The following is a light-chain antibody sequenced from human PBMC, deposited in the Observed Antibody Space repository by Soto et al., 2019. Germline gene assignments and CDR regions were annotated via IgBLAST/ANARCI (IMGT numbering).Light chain of an antibody. J-gene: IGLJ1*01. CDR1: INDVGGYNS. CDR3: CSYAGSYTSYV. CDR2: SVT. V-gene: IGLV2-11*01. Sequence: QSVLTQPRSVSGSPGQSVTISCSGTINDVGGYNSVSWFQHHPGSAPKLMVHSVTQRPSGVPDRFSGSKSGNTASLTISGLQAEDEAEYYCCSYAGSYTSYVFGTGTKVTVL.